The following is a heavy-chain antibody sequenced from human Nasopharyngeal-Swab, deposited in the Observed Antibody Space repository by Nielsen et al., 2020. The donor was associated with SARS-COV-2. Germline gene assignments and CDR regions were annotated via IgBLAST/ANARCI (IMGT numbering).Heavy chain of an antibody. J-gene: IGHJ6*02. CDR3: ARDRSNWGSYYYYYGMDV. CDR1: GFTFNSYS. Sequence: GSLKISCAASGFTFNSYSMNWVRQAPGKGLEWVSSISSSSSYIYYADSVKGRFTISRDNAKNSLYLQRTSLRAEDTAVDYCARDRSNWGSYYYYYGMDVWGQGTTVTVSS. V-gene: IGHV3-21*01. D-gene: IGHD7-27*01. CDR2: ISSSSSYI.